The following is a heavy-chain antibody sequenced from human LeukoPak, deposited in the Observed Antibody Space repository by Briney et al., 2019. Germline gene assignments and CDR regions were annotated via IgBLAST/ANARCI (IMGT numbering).Heavy chain of an antibody. V-gene: IGHV3-9*01. Sequence: GRSLGLSCAASGFTFDDYAMHWVRQAPGKGLEWVSGISWNSGTIGYADSVKGRFTISRDNSKNTLYLQMNSLRAEDTAVYYCAREASGSLYYYYYYGMDVWGQGTTVTVSS. CDR3: AREASGSLYYYYYYGMDV. J-gene: IGHJ6*02. CDR1: GFTFDDYA. D-gene: IGHD1-26*01. CDR2: ISWNSGTI.